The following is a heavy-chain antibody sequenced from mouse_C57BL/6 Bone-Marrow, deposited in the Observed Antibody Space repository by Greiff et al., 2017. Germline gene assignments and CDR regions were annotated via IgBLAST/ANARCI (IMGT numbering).Heavy chain of an antibody. V-gene: IGHV1-26*01. CDR2: INPNNGGT. CDR3: ARSNYYDAY. J-gene: IGHJ3*01. CDR1: GYTFTDYY. Sequence: EVQLQQSGPELVKPGASVKISCKASGYTFTDYYMNWVKQSHGKSLEWIGDINPNNGGTSYNQKFKGKATLTVDKSSSTAYMELRSLTSEDSAVYYCARSNYYDAYWGQGTLVTVSA. D-gene: IGHD1-1*01.